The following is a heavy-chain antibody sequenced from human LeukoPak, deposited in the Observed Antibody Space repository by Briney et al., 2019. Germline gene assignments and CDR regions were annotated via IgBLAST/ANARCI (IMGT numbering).Heavy chain of an antibody. Sequence: GGSLRLSCAASGFTVSSYSMNWVRQAPGKGLEWVSSISSSSSYIYYADSVKGRFTISRDNAKNSLYLQMNSLRAEDTAVYYCARGGTMDGFDYWGQGTLVTVSS. CDR2: ISSSSSYI. V-gene: IGHV3-21*01. CDR3: ARGGTMDGFDY. J-gene: IGHJ4*02. CDR1: GFTVSSYS. D-gene: IGHD3-10*01.